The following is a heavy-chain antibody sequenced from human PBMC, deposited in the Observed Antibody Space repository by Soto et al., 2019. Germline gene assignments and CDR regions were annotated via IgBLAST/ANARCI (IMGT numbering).Heavy chain of an antibody. Sequence: VQLLESGGALVQPGGSLRLSCEASGFTFRSYAMSWVRQAPGKGLEWVSAISDNGGNTYYPDSVRGRFTISKDKSKNTLFLQKNSEIAEDTAVDYCAKDCSYDSSGVLDYWGQGTLVTVSA. J-gene: IGHJ4*02. CDR1: GFTFRSYA. D-gene: IGHD3-22*01. CDR3: AKDCSYDSSGVLDY. CDR2: ISDNGGNT. V-gene: IGHV3-23*01.